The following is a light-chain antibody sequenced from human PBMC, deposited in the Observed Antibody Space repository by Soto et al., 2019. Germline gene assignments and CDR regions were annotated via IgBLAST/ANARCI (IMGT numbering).Light chain of an antibody. CDR1: SSDVGVYNY. V-gene: IGLV2-8*01. CDR2: EVN. Sequence: HSVLTQPPSASGPPGQSVAISCTGTSSDVGVYNYVSWYQQHPGKAPKLMIYEVNKRPSGVPDRFSGSKSGNTASLTVSGLQAEDEADYYCRSYAASSNVFGTGTKV. CDR3: RSYAASSNV. J-gene: IGLJ1*01.